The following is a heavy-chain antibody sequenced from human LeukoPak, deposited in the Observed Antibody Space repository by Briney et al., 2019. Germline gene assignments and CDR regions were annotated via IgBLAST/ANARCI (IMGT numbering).Heavy chain of an antibody. V-gene: IGHV4-34*01. CDR3: ARGTSYYDFWSGYSIWFDP. CDR2: INHSGSP. Sequence: SESLSLTCAVYGGSFSGYYWSWIRQPPGKGLEWIGEINHSGSPNYNPSLKSRVTISVDTTKNQFSLKLSSVTAADTAVYYCARGTSYYDFWSGYSIWFDPWGQGTLVTVSS. CDR1: GGSFSGYY. J-gene: IGHJ5*02. D-gene: IGHD3-3*01.